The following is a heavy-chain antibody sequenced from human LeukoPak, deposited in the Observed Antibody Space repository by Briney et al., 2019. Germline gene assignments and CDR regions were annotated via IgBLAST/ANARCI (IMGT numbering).Heavy chain of an antibody. J-gene: IGHJ5*02. CDR3: ARGKYCSGGSCYEYWFDP. Sequence: HGGSLRLSCAASGFTFSSYWMHWVRQAPGKGLVWVSRINSDGSSTNYADSVKGRFTISRDNAKNTLYLQMNSLRADDTAVYYCARGKYCSGGSCYEYWFDPWGQGTLVTVSS. V-gene: IGHV3-74*01. D-gene: IGHD2-15*01. CDR1: GFTFSSYW. CDR2: INSDGSST.